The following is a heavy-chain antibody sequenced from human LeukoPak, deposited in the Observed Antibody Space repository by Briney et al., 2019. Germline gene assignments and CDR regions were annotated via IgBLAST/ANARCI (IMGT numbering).Heavy chain of an antibody. D-gene: IGHD3-9*01. V-gene: IGHV1-2*02. J-gene: IGHJ5*02. CDR2: INPNSGGT. Sequence: EASVKVSCKASGYTFTGYYIHWVRQAPGQGLEWMGWINPNSGGTNYAQKFQGRVTMTRDTSISTAYMELSRLRSDDTAVYYCARGTLRYFDWLFLGSWFDPWGQGTLVTVSS. CDR1: GYTFTGYY. CDR3: ARGTLRYFDWLFLGSWFDP.